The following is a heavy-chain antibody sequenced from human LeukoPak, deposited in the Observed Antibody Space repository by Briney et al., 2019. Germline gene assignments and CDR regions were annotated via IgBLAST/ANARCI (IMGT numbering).Heavy chain of an antibody. V-gene: IGHV3-23*01. D-gene: IGHD2-2*02. Sequence: GGSLRLSCAASGFTFSSYAMSWVRQAPRRGLEWVSAISGGGGTTYYADSVKGRFTISRDNSKNTLYLQMNSLRAEDTAVYYCAKDGYCSSTSCYSSGYDTWGQGTLVTVSS. CDR2: ISGGGGTT. J-gene: IGHJ5*02. CDR1: GFTFSSYA. CDR3: AKDGYCSSTSCYSSGYDT.